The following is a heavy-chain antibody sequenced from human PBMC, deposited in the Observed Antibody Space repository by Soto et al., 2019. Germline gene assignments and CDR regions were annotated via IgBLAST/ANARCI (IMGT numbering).Heavy chain of an antibody. CDR2: IIPIFGTA. CDR3: ARDRGPSSGYYPYWFDP. J-gene: IGHJ5*02. Sequence: QVQLVQSGAEVKKPGSSVKVSCKASGGTFSSYAITWVRQAPGQGLEWMGGIIPIFGTANYAQKFQGRVTTTAXXSXSXGYMELSSLRSEDTAVYYCARDRGPSSGYYPYWFDPWGQGTLVTVSS. D-gene: IGHD3-22*01. V-gene: IGHV1-69*12. CDR1: GGTFSSYA.